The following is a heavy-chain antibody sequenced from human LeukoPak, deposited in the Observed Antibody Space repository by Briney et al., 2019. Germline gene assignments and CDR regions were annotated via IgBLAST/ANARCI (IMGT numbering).Heavy chain of an antibody. J-gene: IGHJ4*02. D-gene: IGHD3-22*01. CDR1: GFTFSSYE. V-gene: IGHV3-48*03. CDR3: ARGDYYDSSGYFGY. Sequence: SGGSLRLSCAASGFTFSSYEMNWVRQAPGEGLEWVSYISSSGSTIYYADSVKGRFTISRDNAKNSLCLQMNSLRAEDTAVYYCARGDYYDSSGYFGYWGQGTLVTVSS. CDR2: ISSSGSTI.